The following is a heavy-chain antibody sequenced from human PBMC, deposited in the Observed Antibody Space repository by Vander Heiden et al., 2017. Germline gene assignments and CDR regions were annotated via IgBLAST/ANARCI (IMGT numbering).Heavy chain of an antibody. V-gene: IGHV3-9*01. J-gene: IGHJ5*01. CDR2: ISWNSGII. Sequence: EVQLVESGGGLVQSGRSMRLSCAASGFTFEDAAIHWVRQAPGKGLEWVSGISWNSGIIVYADSVKGRFTISRDNAKNSLYLQMNSLRAEDTALYFCAKTAGYDFLTRNWVDSWGQGTLVTVSS. D-gene: IGHD3-9*01. CDR1: GFTFEDAA. CDR3: AKTAGYDFLTRNWVDS.